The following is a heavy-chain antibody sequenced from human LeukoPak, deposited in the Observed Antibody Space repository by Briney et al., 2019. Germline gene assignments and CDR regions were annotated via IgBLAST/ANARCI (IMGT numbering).Heavy chain of an antibody. J-gene: IGHJ4*02. D-gene: IGHD6-13*01. V-gene: IGHV4-38-2*02. Sequence: SETLSLTCTVSGYSISSGSYWGWIRQPPGKGLEYIGSIYHSGSTYYNPSLKSRVTISVDTSKNQFSLKLSSVTAADTAVYYCARATAEGSSWSLYYFDYWGQGTLVTVSS. CDR1: GYSISSGSY. CDR3: ARATAEGSSWSLYYFDY. CDR2: IYHSGST.